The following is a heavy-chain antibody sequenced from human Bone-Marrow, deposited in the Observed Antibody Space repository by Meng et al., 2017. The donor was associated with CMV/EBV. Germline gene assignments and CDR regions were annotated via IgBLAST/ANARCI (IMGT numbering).Heavy chain of an antibody. V-gene: IGHV4-34*01. D-gene: IGHD1-26*01. CDR1: GGSFSGYY. Sequence: SETLSLTCAVYGGSFSGYYWSWIRQPPGKGLEWIGEINHSGSTNYNPSLKSRVTISVDTSKNQFSLKLSSVTAADTAVYYCARDDREWELLSPCDYWGQGTLVTVSS. CDR3: ARDDREWELLSPCDY. CDR2: INHSGST. J-gene: IGHJ4*02.